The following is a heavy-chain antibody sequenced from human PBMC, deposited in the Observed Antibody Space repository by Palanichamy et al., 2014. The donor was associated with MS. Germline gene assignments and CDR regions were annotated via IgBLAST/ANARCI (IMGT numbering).Heavy chain of an antibody. CDR2: IYTTGST. J-gene: IGHJ4*02. CDR1: GDSISSGSYY. Sequence: QVQLQESGPGLVKPSQTLSLTCTVSGDSISSGSYYWSWIRQPAGKGLEWIGRIYTTGSTNYNPSLKSRVTISVDTSKNQFSLRLSSVTAADTAVYYCARGYYGRGDSWGQGTLVTVSS. D-gene: IGHD2/OR15-2a*01. V-gene: IGHV4-61*02. CDR3: ARGYYGRGDS.